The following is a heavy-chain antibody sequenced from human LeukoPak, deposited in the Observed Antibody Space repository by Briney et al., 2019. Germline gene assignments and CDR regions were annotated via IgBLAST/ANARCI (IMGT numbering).Heavy chain of an antibody. V-gene: IGHV3-7*01. CDR3: AKAARPTN. D-gene: IGHD2-2*01. CDR2: ISQDGSEK. Sequence: GGSLRLSCAASGFIFSDTWMTWVRQAPGKGLAWAASISQDGSEKYYLDSVKGRFTISRDNAKNSLYLQMNSLRAEDTAIYYCAKAARPTNWGQGTLVTVSS. J-gene: IGHJ4*02. CDR1: GFIFSDTW.